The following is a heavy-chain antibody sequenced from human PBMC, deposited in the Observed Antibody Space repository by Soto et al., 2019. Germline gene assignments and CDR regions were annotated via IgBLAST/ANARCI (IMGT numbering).Heavy chain of an antibody. CDR1: GFTFSSYA. Sequence: EVQLLEYGGDLVQPGGSLRLSCAASGFTFSSYAMSWVRQAPGKGLEWVSTITSGSNTYYADSVRGRFTISRDNSKNTLFLQMNSLTAEDTAVYYCTRPPAVVISQFDYWGQGTLVTVSS. CDR2: ITSGSNT. V-gene: IGHV3-23*01. CDR3: TRPPAVVISQFDY. D-gene: IGHD3-3*02. J-gene: IGHJ4*02.